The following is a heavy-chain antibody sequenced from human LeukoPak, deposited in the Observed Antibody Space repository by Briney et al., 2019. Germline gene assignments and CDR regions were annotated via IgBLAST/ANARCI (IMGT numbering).Heavy chain of an antibody. CDR2: INNVRSHI. CDR3: AKTPAAALFDY. CDR1: GFTFSTSA. Sequence: GGSLRLSCAASGFTFSTSAMNWVRQAPGKGLEWVSSINNVRSHIYYADSVRGRFTISRDNANNVLYLQMYSLRAEDTAVYYCAKTPAAALFDYWGQGTLVTVSS. J-gene: IGHJ4*02. V-gene: IGHV3-21*04. D-gene: IGHD6-13*01.